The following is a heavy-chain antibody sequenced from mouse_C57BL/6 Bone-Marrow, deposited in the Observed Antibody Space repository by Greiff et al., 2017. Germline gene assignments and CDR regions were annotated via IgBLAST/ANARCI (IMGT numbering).Heavy chain of an antibody. V-gene: IGHV1-74*01. CDR3: AMGHTTVVAHWYFDV. CDR2: IHPSDSDT. CDR1: GYTFTSYW. Sequence: QVQLQQPGAELVKPGASVKVSCKASGYTFTSYWMHWVKQRPGQGLEWIGRIHPSDSDTNYNQKFKGKATLTVDKSSSTAYMQRSSLTSADSAVYYCAMGHTTVVAHWYFDVWGTGTTVTVSS. D-gene: IGHD1-1*01. J-gene: IGHJ1*03.